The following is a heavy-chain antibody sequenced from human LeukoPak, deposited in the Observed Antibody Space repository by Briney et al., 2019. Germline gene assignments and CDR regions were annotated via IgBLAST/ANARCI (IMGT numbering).Heavy chain of an antibody. CDR1: GFTFSRYW. J-gene: IGHJ6*02. Sequence: GGSLRLSCAASGFTFSRYWMHWVRQVPGKGLVWVSRLNGDGSDTTYVDFVKGRFTISRDNARNTLYLHMNSLRVEDTAVYYCARRKVYEFGEGYNCGMDVWGQGTTVTVSS. CDR2: LNGDGSDT. V-gene: IGHV3-74*03. D-gene: IGHD2-8*01. CDR3: ARRKVYEFGEGYNCGMDV.